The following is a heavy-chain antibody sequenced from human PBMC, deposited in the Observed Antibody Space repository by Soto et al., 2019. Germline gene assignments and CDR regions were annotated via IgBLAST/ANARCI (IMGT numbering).Heavy chain of an antibody. V-gene: IGHV5-10-1*01. CDR3: SRMDGVVRGITNIWFDP. CDR2: LYTSDSYW. CDR1: GYRFTRYW. J-gene: IGHJ5*02. Sequence: GVSLKISCNGSGYRFTRYWSRWGRQMPGKGLEWMGRLYTSDSYWNYRPSFQGHVTMSVGNSTITAYLQWSSLKASDTAMYYYSRMDGVVRGITNIWFDPWGQGTLVTVSS. D-gene: IGHD3-10*01.